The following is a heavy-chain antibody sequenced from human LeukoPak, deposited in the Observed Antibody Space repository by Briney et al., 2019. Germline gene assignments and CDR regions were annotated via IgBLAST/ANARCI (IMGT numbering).Heavy chain of an antibody. V-gene: IGHV3-7*03. Sequence: GGSLRLSCAASGFSFSSYWMTWVRQAPGKGLEGVANIKEDGSDKYYVDSVKGRFTISRDNAKNSLYLQMNSLRAEDTAVYYCARDSGWFRFDSWGQGTLVTVSS. CDR2: IKEDGSDK. D-gene: IGHD6-13*01. CDR1: GFSFSSYW. CDR3: ARDSGWFRFDS. J-gene: IGHJ4*02.